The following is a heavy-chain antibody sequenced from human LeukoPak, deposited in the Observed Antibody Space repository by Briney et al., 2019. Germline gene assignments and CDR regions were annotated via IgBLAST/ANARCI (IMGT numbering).Heavy chain of an antibody. Sequence: PGGSLRLSCAASGFTFSSYGMHWVRQAPGKGLEWVAVISYDGSNKYYADSVKGRFTISRDNSKNTLYLQVNSLRAEDTAVYYCAQELYYSDTSGNIDYWGQGTLVTVSS. CDR3: AQELYYSDTSGNIDY. V-gene: IGHV3-30*18. CDR1: GFTFSSYG. D-gene: IGHD3-22*01. CDR2: ISYDGSNK. J-gene: IGHJ4*02.